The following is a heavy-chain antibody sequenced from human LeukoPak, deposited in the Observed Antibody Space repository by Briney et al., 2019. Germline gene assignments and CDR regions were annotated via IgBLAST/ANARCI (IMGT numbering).Heavy chain of an antibody. D-gene: IGHD5-18*01. Sequence: SETLSLTCTVSGGSISSGSYYWSWIRQPAGQGLEWIGRIYTSGSTYYNPSLKSRVTISVDTSKNQFSLKLSSVTAADTAVYYCARDGPNGYGWFDPWGQGTLVTVSS. V-gene: IGHV4-61*02. CDR3: ARDGPNGYGWFDP. J-gene: IGHJ5*02. CDR2: IYTSGST. CDR1: GGSISSGSYY.